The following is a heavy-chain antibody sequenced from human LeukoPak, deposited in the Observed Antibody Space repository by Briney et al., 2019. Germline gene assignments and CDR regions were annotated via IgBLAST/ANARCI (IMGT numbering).Heavy chain of an antibody. CDR1: GGSFSGYY. V-gene: IGHV4-34*01. CDR2: INHSGST. CDR3: ARDPVTWYYDSSGYMHAD. J-gene: IGHJ4*02. Sequence: SETLSLTCAVYGGSFSGYYWSWIRQPPGKGLEWIGEINHSGSTNYNPSLKSRVTISVDTSKNQFSLKLSSVTAADTAVYYCARDPVTWYYDSSGYMHADWGQGTLVTVSS. D-gene: IGHD3-22*01.